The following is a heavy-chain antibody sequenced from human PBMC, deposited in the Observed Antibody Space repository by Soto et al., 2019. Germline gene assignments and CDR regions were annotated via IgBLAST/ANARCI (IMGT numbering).Heavy chain of an antibody. CDR2: IYYSGST. V-gene: IGHV4-30-4*01. J-gene: IGHJ5*02. D-gene: IGHD4-17*01. CDR3: ARDGETEDGWFDP. CDR1: GGSISSGDYY. Sequence: QVQLQESGPGLVKPSQTLSLTCTVSGGSISSGDYYWSWIRQPPGKGLEWIGYIYYSGSTYYNPSLKSRVTISVDTSKNQCSLKLSSVTAADTAVYYCARDGETEDGWFDPWGQGTLVTVFS.